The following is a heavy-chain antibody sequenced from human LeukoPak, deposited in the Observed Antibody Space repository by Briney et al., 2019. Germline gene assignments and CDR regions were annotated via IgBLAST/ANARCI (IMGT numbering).Heavy chain of an antibody. CDR2: ISGSGGST. V-gene: IGHV3-23*01. J-gene: IGHJ4*02. D-gene: IGHD3-9*01. CDR3: AKSEILTGYFYYFDY. CDR1: GFTLSSYA. Sequence: GGSLRLSCAASGFTLSSYAMSWVRQAPGKGLEWVSAISGSGGSTYYADSVKGRFTISRDNSKNTLYLQMNSLRAEDTAVYYCAKSEILTGYFYYFDYWGQGTLVTVSS.